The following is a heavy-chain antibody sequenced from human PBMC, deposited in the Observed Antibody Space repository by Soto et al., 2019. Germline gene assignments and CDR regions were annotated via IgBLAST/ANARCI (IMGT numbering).Heavy chain of an antibody. CDR3: ARSGYSSGWFYDAFDI. V-gene: IGHV1-18*01. CDR2: ISAYNGNT. D-gene: IGHD6-19*01. J-gene: IGHJ3*02. Sequence: GASVKVSCNASGYTFTSYGISWVRQAPGQGLEWMGWISAYNGNTNYAQKLQGRVTMTTDTSTSTAYMELRSLRSDDTAVYYCARSGYSSGWFYDAFDICGQGTMVTVSS. CDR1: GYTFTSYG.